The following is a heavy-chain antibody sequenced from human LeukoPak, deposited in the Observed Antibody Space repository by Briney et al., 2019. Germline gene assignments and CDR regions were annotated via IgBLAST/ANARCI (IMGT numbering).Heavy chain of an antibody. Sequence: GSSVKVSCKASGGTFSSYAISWVRQAPGQGLEWMGGIIPIFGTANYAQKFQGRVTITRDTSASTAYMELSSLRSEDTAVYYCARYSSSWGDAFDIWGQGTMVTVSS. CDR2: IIPIFGTA. J-gene: IGHJ3*02. CDR1: GGTFSSYA. D-gene: IGHD6-13*01. CDR3: ARYSSSWGDAFDI. V-gene: IGHV1-69*05.